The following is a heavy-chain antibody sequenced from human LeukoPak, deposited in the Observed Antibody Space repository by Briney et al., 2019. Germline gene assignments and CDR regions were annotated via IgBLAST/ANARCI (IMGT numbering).Heavy chain of an antibody. V-gene: IGHV3-21*01. CDR1: GFTFSSYS. Sequence: GGSLRLSCAVSGFTFSSYSMSWVRQAPGKGLEWVSSISSSSTYIFYADSMKGRFTISRDNTKNSLYLQMNSLRAEDTAIYYCARDYTTTLTTATNFDYWGQGTLVTVSS. J-gene: IGHJ4*02. D-gene: IGHD4-17*01. CDR3: ARDYTTTLTTATNFDY. CDR2: ISSSSTYI.